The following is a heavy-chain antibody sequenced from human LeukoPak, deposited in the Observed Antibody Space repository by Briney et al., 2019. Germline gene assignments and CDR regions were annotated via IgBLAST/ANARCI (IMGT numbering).Heavy chain of an antibody. Sequence: GGSLRLSCAASGFTFSSYEMNWVRQAPGKGLEWVSSISSSSSYIYYADSVKGRFTISRDNAKNSLYLQMNSLRAEDTAVYYCAREAYNYGDAFDIWGQGTMVTVSS. V-gene: IGHV3-21*01. CDR2: ISSSSSYI. CDR3: AREAYNYGDAFDI. J-gene: IGHJ3*02. CDR1: GFTFSSYE. D-gene: IGHD1-1*01.